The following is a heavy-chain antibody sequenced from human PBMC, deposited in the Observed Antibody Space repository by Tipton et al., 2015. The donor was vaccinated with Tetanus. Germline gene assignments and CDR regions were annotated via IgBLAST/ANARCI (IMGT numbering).Heavy chain of an antibody. D-gene: IGHD2-21*02. J-gene: IGHJ4*02. V-gene: IGHV3-21*01. CDR3: AGGDDIGDWGF. CDR1: GFPFSSYT. CDR2: ISSSSNYI. Sequence: SLRLSCSASGFPFSSYTVAWVRQAPGKGLEWVSSISSSSNYIYYANSLKGRFTISRDNAKNSLYMHISGLRAEDTAVYYCAGGDDIGDWGFGGQGTLVTVSS.